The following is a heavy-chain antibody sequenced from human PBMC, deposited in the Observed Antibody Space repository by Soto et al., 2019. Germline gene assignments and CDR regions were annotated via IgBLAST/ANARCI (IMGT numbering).Heavy chain of an antibody. V-gene: IGHV4-59*01. CDR2: IYYSGST. CDR1: GGSISSYY. Sequence: SETLSLTCAVSGGSISSYYWSWSRQPPGKGLEWIGYIYYSGSTNYNPSLKSRVTISVDTSKNQFSLKLSSVTAADTAVYYCARSGTAMGKNDYWGQGTLVTVSS. J-gene: IGHJ4*02. D-gene: IGHD5-18*01. CDR3: ARSGTAMGKNDY.